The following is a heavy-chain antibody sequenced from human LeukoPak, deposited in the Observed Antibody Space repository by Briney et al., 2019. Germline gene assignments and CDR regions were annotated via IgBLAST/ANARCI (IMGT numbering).Heavy chain of an antibody. V-gene: IGHV3-9*01. J-gene: IGHJ6*02. CDR2: ISWNSGSI. CDR1: GFTFDDYA. Sequence: GGSLRLSCAASGFTFDDYAMHWVRQAPGKGLEWVSGISWNSGSIGYADSVKGRFTISRDNSKNTLYLQMNSLRAEDTAVYYCARDAIVAPTSYYYYYYGMDVWGQGTTVTVSS. CDR3: ARDAIVAPTSYYYYYYGMDV. D-gene: IGHD1-1*01.